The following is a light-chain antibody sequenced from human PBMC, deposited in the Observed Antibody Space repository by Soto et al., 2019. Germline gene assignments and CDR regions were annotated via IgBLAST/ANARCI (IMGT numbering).Light chain of an antibody. CDR2: ASS. CDR1: QTIRSS. J-gene: IGKJ4*01. Sequence: DIQLTQSPPSLSASAGDRVTITCRASQTIRSSLNWYQQKPGKAPKLLLYASSSLQSGVPSRFSGSGSGTDFTLTISSLQPEDFATYYCQQSYSSPLTFGGGTKVDIK. CDR3: QQSYSSPLT. V-gene: IGKV1-39*01.